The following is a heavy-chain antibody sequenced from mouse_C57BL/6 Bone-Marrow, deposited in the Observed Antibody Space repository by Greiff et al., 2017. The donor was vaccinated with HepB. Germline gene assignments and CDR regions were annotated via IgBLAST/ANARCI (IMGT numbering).Heavy chain of an antibody. CDR2: ISSGSSTI. D-gene: IGHD2-3*01. CDR3: ARGRSLYDGYYDYCDY. CDR1: GFTFSDYG. V-gene: IGHV5-17*01. J-gene: IGHJ2*01. Sequence: EVQGVESGGGLVKPGGSLKLSCAASGFTFSDYGMHWVRQAPEKGLEWVAYISSGSSTIYYADTVKGRFTISRDNAKNTLFLQMTSLRSEDTAMYYCARGRSLYDGYYDYCDYWGQGTTLTVSS.